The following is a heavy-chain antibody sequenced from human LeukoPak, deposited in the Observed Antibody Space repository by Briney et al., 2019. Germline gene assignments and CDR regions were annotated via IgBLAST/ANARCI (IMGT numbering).Heavy chain of an antibody. CDR1: GGSISSYY. Sequence: SETLSLTCTASGGSISSYYWSWIRQPPGKGLEWIGYIYYTGSTNYNPSLKSRVTISVDTSKNQFSLKLSSVTAADTAVYYCARDRATDDFWSDPPYYYYGMDVWGQGTTVTVSS. CDR2: IYYTGST. D-gene: IGHD3-3*01. J-gene: IGHJ6*02. V-gene: IGHV4-59*01. CDR3: ARDRATDDFWSDPPYYYYGMDV.